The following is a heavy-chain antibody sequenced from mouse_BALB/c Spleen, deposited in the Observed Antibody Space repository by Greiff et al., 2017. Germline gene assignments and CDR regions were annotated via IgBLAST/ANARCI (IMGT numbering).Heavy chain of an antibody. CDR1: GFTFSSYA. V-gene: IGHV5-6-5*01. Sequence: EVMLVESGGGLVKPGGSLKLSCAASGFTFSSYAMSWVRQTPEKRLEWVASISSGGSTYYPDSVKGRFTISRDNARNILYLQMSSLRSEDTAMYYCAREHSDYDPFFAYWGQGTLVTVSA. CDR3: AREHSDYDPFFAY. CDR2: ISSGGST. D-gene: IGHD2-4*01. J-gene: IGHJ3*01.